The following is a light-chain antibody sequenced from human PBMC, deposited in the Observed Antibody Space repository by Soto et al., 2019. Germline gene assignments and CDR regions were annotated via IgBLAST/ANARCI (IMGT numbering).Light chain of an antibody. CDR2: DAS. CDR1: QCVSYW. CDR3: QQYGFS. J-gene: IGKJ3*01. V-gene: IGKV1-5*01. Sequence: DIHMTQSPSTLSASVGDRVTITCRASQCVSYWLAWYQQKPGKAPKLLIHDASSLESGVPSRFRGGGSGQEFTLTISGLQPDDFATYYCQQYGFSFGPGTKVEMK.